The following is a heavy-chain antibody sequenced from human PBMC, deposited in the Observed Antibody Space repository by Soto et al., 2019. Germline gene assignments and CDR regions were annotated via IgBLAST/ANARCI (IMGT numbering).Heavy chain of an antibody. CDR1: GYTFTSYD. Sequence: QVQLVQSGAEVKKPGASVKVSCKASGYTFTSYDINWVRQATGQGLEWMGWMNPNSGNTGYAQKFQGRVTMTRNTSISTAYMELSSLRSEGTAVYYCARVKGLRYCSSTSCYTRGGYYYYGMDVWGQGTTVTVSS. J-gene: IGHJ6*02. D-gene: IGHD2-2*02. CDR2: MNPNSGNT. V-gene: IGHV1-8*01. CDR3: ARVKGLRYCSSTSCYTRGGYYYYGMDV.